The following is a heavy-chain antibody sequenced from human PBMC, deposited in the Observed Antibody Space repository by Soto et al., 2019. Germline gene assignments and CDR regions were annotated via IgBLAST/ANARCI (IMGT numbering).Heavy chain of an antibody. V-gene: IGHV3-33*01. CDR1: GFTFSSYG. CDR3: ASSGWYYYYGMDV. J-gene: IGHJ6*02. Sequence: GGSLRLSCAASGFTFSSYGMHWVRQAPGKGLEWVAVIWYDGSNKYYADSVKGRFTISRDNSKNTLYLQMNSLRAEDTAVYYCASSGWYYYYGMDVWGQGTTVTVSS. D-gene: IGHD6-19*01. CDR2: IWYDGSNK.